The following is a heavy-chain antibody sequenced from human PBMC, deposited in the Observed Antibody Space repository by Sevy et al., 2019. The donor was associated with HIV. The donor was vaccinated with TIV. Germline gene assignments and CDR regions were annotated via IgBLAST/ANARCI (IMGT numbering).Heavy chain of an antibody. CDR1: GFTFSNYA. Sequence: GGSLRLSCAASGFTFSNYAMNWVRQAPGKGLEWVSGISGSGGSGDKTHYADSVKGRFTSSRDDSKNSLYLQLNSLRAEDTAIYYCARKYDSSGYFDYWGQGTLVTVSS. V-gene: IGHV3-23*01. CDR2: ISGSGGSGDKT. CDR3: ARKYDSSGYFDY. D-gene: IGHD3-22*01. J-gene: IGHJ4*02.